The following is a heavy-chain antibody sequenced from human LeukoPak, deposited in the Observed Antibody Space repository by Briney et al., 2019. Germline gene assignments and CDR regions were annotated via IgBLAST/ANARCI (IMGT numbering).Heavy chain of an antibody. CDR1: GYTFTSYG. J-gene: IGHJ3*02. D-gene: IGHD1-7*01. V-gene: IGHV1-18*01. Sequence: ASVKVSCKASGYTFTSYGISWVRQAPGQGLEWMGWISAYNGNTNYAQKLQGRVTMTTDTSTSTAYMELRSLRSDDTAVYYCATFSSELGAFDIWGQGTMVTVSS. CDR3: ATFSSELGAFDI. CDR2: ISAYNGNT.